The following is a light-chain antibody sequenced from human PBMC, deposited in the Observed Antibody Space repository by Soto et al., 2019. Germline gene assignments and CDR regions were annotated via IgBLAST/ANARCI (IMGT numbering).Light chain of an antibody. CDR1: QSVSNN. CDR2: DAS. Sequence: ILMTQSPATLSVSPGERATLSCRASQSVSNNLAWYQQKPGQAPRLLIYDASTRATGIPARFSGSGSGTEFTLTISGLQSEDFAVYFCQQYNIWPPWTFGQGTKVEIK. CDR3: QQYNIWPPWT. V-gene: IGKV3-15*01. J-gene: IGKJ1*01.